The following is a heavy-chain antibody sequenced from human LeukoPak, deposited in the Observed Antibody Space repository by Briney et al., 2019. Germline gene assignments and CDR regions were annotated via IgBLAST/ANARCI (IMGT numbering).Heavy chain of an antibody. CDR2: FDPEDGET. CDR1: GYTLTELS. V-gene: IGHV1-24*01. Sequence: ASVKVSCKVSGYTLTELSMHWVRQAPGKGLEWMGGFDPEDGETIYAQKFQGRVTMARDTSTSTVYMELSSLRSEDTAVYYCARDGGVAVAGSQFDPWGQGTLVTVSS. J-gene: IGHJ5*02. CDR3: ARDGGVAVAGSQFDP. D-gene: IGHD6-19*01.